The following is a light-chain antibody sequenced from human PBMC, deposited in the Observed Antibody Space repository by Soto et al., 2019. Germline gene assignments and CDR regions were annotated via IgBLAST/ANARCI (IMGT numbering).Light chain of an antibody. Sequence: DIQITQSPSTLSASVGDRVTITCRASQILSGWLVWYPQKPGEASKLLIYKVSSLESGVTSRFSGSGSGTEFTLTISSLQTDDFATYYCHPYNSYLYTCGQGTKLEIK. CDR3: HPYNSYLYT. CDR1: QILSGW. CDR2: KVS. J-gene: IGKJ2*01. V-gene: IGKV1-5*03.